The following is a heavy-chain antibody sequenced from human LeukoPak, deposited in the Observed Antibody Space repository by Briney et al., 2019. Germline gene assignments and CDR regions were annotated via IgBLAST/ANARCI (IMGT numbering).Heavy chain of an antibody. CDR1: GGSISSYY. D-gene: IGHD1-26*01. Sequence: PSETLSLTCTVSGGSISSYYWSWSRQPPGKGLEWIGYIYYSGSTNYNPSLKSRVTISVDTSKNQFSLKLSSVTAADTAVYYCASLGATVDYWGQGTLVTVSS. CDR3: ASLGATVDY. J-gene: IGHJ4*02. CDR2: IYYSGST. V-gene: IGHV4-59*01.